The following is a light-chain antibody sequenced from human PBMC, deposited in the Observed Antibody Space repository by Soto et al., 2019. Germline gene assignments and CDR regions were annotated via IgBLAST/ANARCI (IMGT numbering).Light chain of an antibody. CDR3: QQYSDWPLYT. CDR1: QSVGSN. Sequence: EIVMTQSPATLSLSPGERAALSCRASQSVGSNLAWYQQKSGQAPRLLIYDGSTRATGIPARFSGSRSATEFTLAISSLQSEDFAVYFCQQYSDWPLYTFGQGTKVEIK. CDR2: DGS. V-gene: IGKV3-15*01. J-gene: IGKJ2*01.